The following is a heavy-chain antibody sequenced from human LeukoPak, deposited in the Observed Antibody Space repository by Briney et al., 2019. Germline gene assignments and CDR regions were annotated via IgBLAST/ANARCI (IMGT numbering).Heavy chain of an antibody. CDR1: GFSFNIHG. V-gene: IGHV3-30*18. CDR3: AKDPHYGDYVNYFGY. J-gene: IGHJ4*02. D-gene: IGHD4-17*01. CDR2: ISYDGSNK. Sequence: PGRSLRLSCVAPGFSFNIHGMHWVRQAPGKGPEWVAVISYDGSNKYYADSVKGRFTISRDNSKNTLYLQMNSLRAEDTAVYYCAKDPHYGDYVNYFGYWGQGTLVTVSS.